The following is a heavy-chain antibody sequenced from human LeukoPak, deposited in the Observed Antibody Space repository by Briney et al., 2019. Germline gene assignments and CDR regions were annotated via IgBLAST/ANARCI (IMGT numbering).Heavy chain of an antibody. CDR3: ARAKRNGFDI. CDR2: IRSSSTTI. J-gene: IGHJ3*02. V-gene: IGHV3-48*01. CDR1: GFTFSNYS. Sequence: GGSLRLSCEASGFTFSNYSMNWVRQAPGKGLEWVSYIRSSSTTIYYADSVKGRFTISRDNAKNSLYLQMNSLRAEDTAVYYCARAKRNGFDIWGQGTMVAVSS.